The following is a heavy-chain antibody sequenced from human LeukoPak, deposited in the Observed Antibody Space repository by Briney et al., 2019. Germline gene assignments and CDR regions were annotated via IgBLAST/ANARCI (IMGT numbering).Heavy chain of an antibody. J-gene: IGHJ4*02. CDR1: GGSISSSSYY. CDR3: ARQSDDYGDY. V-gene: IGHV4-39*01. Sequence: SETLSLTCTVSGGSISSSSYYWGWIRQPPGKGLEWIGSIYYSGSTYYNPSPKSRVTISVDTSKNQFSLKLSSVTAADTAVYYCARQSDDYGDYWGQGTLVTVSS. CDR2: IYYSGST.